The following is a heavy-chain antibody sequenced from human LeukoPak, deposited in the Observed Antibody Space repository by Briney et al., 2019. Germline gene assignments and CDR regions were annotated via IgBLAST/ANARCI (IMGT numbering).Heavy chain of an antibody. J-gene: IGHJ5*02. D-gene: IGHD3-16*01. V-gene: IGHV3-48*01. CDR2: ISTSSTTI. Sequence: GGSLRLSSAASGFTFSSYSMNWVRQAPGKGLEWLSYISTSSTTIYYADSVKGRFTISRDNAKNSLYLQMNSLRAEDTAVYYCAKDDNYIRFLSWGQGTLVTVSS. CDR3: AKDDNYIRFLS. CDR1: GFTFSSYS.